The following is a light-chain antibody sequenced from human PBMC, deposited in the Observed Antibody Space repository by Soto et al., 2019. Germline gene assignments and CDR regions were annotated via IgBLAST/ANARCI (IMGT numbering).Light chain of an antibody. J-gene: IGKJ3*01. CDR1: QRRNSC. V-gene: IGKV3-11*01. CDR3: QQYCGSYPLT. CDR2: DAS. Sequence: IMWTHPPPPLSLSQEERATPSSGPSQRRNSCLGWYQQKPGEAPRLLIYDASNSATGIPARFSGGGAGTDFTLTISRREPEDFAAYYCQQYCGSYPLTFGPGTKVDIK.